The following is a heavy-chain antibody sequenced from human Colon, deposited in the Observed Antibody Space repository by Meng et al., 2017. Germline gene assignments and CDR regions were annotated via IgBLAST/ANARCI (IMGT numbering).Heavy chain of an antibody. CDR3: ARDVGWTDDAFNI. D-gene: IGHD2-15*01. J-gene: IGHJ3*02. CDR1: GYTFTGYY. Sequence: ALVKVSCKASGYTFTGYYMHWVRQAPGQGLEWMGRINPNSGGTNYAQKFQGRVTMTRDTSISTAYMELSRLRSDDTAVYYCARDVGWTDDAFNIWGQGTMVTVSS. CDR2: INPNSGGT. V-gene: IGHV1-2*06.